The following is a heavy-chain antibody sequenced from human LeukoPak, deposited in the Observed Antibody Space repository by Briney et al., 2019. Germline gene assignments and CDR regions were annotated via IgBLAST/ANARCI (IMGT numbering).Heavy chain of an antibody. CDR1: GFTFSSYA. CDR3: ARDWLGTWPVYYYYGMDV. Sequence: GGSLRLSCAASGFTFSSYAMSWVRQAPGKGLEWVAVIWYDGSNKYYADSVKGRFTISRDNSKNTLYLQMNSLRAEDTAVYYCARDWLGTWPVYYYYGMDVWGQGTTVTVSS. J-gene: IGHJ6*02. V-gene: IGHV3-33*08. D-gene: IGHD3-22*01. CDR2: IWYDGSNK.